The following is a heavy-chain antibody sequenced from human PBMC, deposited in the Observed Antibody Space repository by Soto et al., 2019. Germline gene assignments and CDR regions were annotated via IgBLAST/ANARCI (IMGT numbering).Heavy chain of an antibody. Sequence: PGGSLRLSCAASGFTFSSYSMNWVRQAPGKGLEWVSYISSSSSTIYYADSVKGRFTISRDNAKNSLYLQMNSLRDEDTAVYYCARVDFYGRNPNLDYWGQGTLVTVSS. CDR3: ARVDFYGRNPNLDY. D-gene: IGHD3-10*01. J-gene: IGHJ4*02. V-gene: IGHV3-48*02. CDR1: GFTFSSYS. CDR2: ISSSSSTI.